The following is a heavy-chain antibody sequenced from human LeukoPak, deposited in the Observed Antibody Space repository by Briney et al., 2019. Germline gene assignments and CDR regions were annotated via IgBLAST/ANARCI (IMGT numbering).Heavy chain of an antibody. CDR2: ISGSGGST. D-gene: IGHD2-15*01. CDR1: GFTFSSYA. CDR3: AKGAYCSGGSCYHDAFDI. J-gene: IGHJ3*02. V-gene: IGHV3-23*01. Sequence: TGGSLRLSCAASGFTFSSYAMSWVRQAPGKGLEWVSAISGSGGSTYYADSVKGRFTISRDNSKNTLYLQMNSLRAEDTAVYYCAKGAYCSGGSCYHDAFDIWGQGTMVTVSS.